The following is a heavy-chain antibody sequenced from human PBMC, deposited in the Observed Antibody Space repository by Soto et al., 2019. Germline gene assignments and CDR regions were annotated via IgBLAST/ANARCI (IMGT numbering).Heavy chain of an antibody. J-gene: IGHJ6*02. CDR3: AREPVDDILTGSLADLYGMDV. D-gene: IGHD3-9*01. CDR1: GYTFTSYY. V-gene: IGHV1-46*03. CDR2: INPSGGST. Sequence: ASVKVSCKASGYTFTSYYMHWVRQAPGQGLEWMGIINPSGGSTSYAQKFQGRVTMTRDTSTSTVYMELSSLRSGDTAVYYCAREPVDDILTGSLADLYGMDVWGQGTTVTVSS.